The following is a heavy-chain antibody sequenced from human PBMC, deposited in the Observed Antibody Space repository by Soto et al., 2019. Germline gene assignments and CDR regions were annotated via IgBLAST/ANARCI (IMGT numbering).Heavy chain of an antibody. V-gene: IGHV3-23*01. J-gene: IGHJ6*03. CDR1: GFTFSSYA. CDR3: AKLWGSLGDMDA. Sequence: EVQLLESGGGLVQPGGSLRLSCAASGFTFSSYAMSWVRQAPGKGLEWVSAISGSGGSTYYADSVKGRCTISRDNYKNTLYLQMNSLSAEDTAVYYCAKLWGSLGDMDAWGKGTTVTVPS. D-gene: IGHD3-16*01. CDR2: ISGSGGST.